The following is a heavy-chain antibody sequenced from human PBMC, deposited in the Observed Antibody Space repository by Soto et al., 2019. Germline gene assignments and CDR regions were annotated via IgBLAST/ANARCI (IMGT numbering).Heavy chain of an antibody. CDR3: AKETVATIRPTRIYYYYGLDV. Sequence: QVQLVESGGGVVQPGRSLRLSCATSGFTFRRYGIHWVRQAPGKGLEWVAVTSHDGTNKYYTDSVKGRFIISRDNSKNTLYLEMNSLRAEDTAVYYCAKETVATIRPTRIYYYYGLDVWGQGTTVSVSS. D-gene: IGHD5-12*01. V-gene: IGHV3-30*18. CDR2: TSHDGTNK. CDR1: GFTFRRYG. J-gene: IGHJ6*02.